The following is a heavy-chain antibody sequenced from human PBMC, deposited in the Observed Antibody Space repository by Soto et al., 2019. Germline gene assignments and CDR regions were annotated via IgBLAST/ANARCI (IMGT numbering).Heavy chain of an antibody. V-gene: IGHV1-46*01. D-gene: IGHD3-9*01. CDR2: INPSGGST. CDR3: ARGGLRYFDCSPSMDV. CDR1: GYTFTSYY. J-gene: IGHJ6*02. Sequence: ASVKVSCKASGYTFTSYYMHWVRQAPGQGLEWMGIINPSGGSTSYAQKFQGRVTITADKSTSTAYMELSSLRSEDTAVYYCARGGLRYFDCSPSMDVWGQGTTVTVSS.